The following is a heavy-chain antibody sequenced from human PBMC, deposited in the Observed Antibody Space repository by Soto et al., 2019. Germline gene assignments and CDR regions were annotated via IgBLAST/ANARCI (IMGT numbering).Heavy chain of an antibody. D-gene: IGHD6-13*01. Sequence: PSETLSLTCAVYGGSGSFSGYLLSWIRQPPGNGLEWIGEITHIGSTNYNPSLKRRVTISVDTSKNQFSLELRSVTAADTAVYYCARGRKGSSSSWYVDWGQGTLVTVSS. J-gene: IGHJ4*02. V-gene: IGHV4-34*01. CDR1: GGSGSFSGYL. CDR3: ARGRKGSSSSWYVD. CDR2: ITHIGST.